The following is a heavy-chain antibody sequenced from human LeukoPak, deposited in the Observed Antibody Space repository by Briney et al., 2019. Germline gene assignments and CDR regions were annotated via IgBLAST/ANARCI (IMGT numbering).Heavy chain of an antibody. D-gene: IGHD3-3*01. Sequence: ASVKVSCKASGYTFSNHAMHWVRQAPGQRLERMGWINAGNGNTKYSQNFEGRVTITTDTSARTAYMELNSLRSDDMAIYYCARDKAAVSSWSFDYWGQGTLVTVSS. CDR3: ARDKAAVSSWSFDY. V-gene: IGHV1-3*01. J-gene: IGHJ4*02. CDR2: INAGNGNT. CDR1: GYTFSNHA.